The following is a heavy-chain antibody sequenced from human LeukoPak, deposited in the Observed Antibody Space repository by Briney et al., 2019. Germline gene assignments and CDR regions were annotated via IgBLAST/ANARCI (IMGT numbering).Heavy chain of an antibody. J-gene: IGHJ6*02. Sequence: GESLKISCQGSGCSFMDYWIGWVRQMPGQGPEWMGIIFPHDSDIKYNPSFQGQVTISVDKSISTAYVQWSSLKASDTAIYYCARYGIRGFTKSKSKTSCIYYGMDVWGQETTVSVSS. CDR3: ARYGIRGFTKSKSKTSCIYYGMDV. CDR1: GCSFMDYW. CDR2: IFPHDSDI. V-gene: IGHV5-51*01. D-gene: IGHD2-8*01.